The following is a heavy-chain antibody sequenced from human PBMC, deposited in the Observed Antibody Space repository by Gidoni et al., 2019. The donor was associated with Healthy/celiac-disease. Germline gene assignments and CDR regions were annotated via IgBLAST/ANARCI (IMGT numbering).Heavy chain of an antibody. Sequence: QVTLKESGPALVTPTQTLTLTCTFSGFSLSTRGMRVSWIRQPPGKALEWLARIDWDDDKFYSTSLKTRLTISKDNSKNQVVLTMTNMDTVETATYYCARMYYYDSSGYWSSYFDYWGQGTLVTVSS. CDR2: IDWDDDK. CDR3: ARMYYYDSSGYWSSYFDY. J-gene: IGHJ4*02. V-gene: IGHV2-70*04. D-gene: IGHD3-22*01. CDR1: GFSLSTRGMR.